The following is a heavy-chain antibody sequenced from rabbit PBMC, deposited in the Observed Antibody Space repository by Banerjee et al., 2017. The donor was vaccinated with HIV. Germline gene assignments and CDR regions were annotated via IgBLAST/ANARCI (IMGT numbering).Heavy chain of an antibody. J-gene: IGHJ4*01. V-gene: IGHV1S40*01. CDR3: ARGYDSRFYYTL. Sequence: QSLEESGGDLVQPGASLPLTCTASGFTISSSYWICWVRQAPGKGLEWIGCIYTASGNTGYASWAKGRFTISKTSSTTVDLKMTSLTAADTAIYFCARGYDSRFYYTLWGPGTLVTVS. CDR2: IYTASGNT. CDR1: GFTISSSYW. D-gene: IGHD8-1*01.